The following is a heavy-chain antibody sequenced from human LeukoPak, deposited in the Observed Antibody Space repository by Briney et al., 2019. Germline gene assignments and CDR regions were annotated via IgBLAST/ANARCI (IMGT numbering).Heavy chain of an antibody. CDR1: GFTFSSYS. CDR3: ASRTEIAYYYGSGSPIDY. D-gene: IGHD3-10*01. Sequence: PGGSLRLSCAPSGFTFSSYSMNWVRQAPGKGLEWVSAISGSGGSTYYADSVKGRFTISRDNSKNTLYLQMNSLRAEDTAVYYCASRTEIAYYYGSGSPIDYWGQGTLVTVSS. V-gene: IGHV3-23*01. J-gene: IGHJ4*02. CDR2: ISGSGGST.